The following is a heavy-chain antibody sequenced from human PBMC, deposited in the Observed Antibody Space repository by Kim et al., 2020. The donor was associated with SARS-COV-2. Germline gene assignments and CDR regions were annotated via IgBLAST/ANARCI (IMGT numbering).Heavy chain of an antibody. D-gene: IGHD3-10*01. CDR3: ARVPGGDV. CDR2: PKRGGT. V-gene: IGHV1-2*02. Sequence: PKRGGTTSAKKFKDRAALTRDPSSSTAYMDLSRLKSDDTAVYYCARVPGGDVWGQGTTVTVSS. J-gene: IGHJ6*02.